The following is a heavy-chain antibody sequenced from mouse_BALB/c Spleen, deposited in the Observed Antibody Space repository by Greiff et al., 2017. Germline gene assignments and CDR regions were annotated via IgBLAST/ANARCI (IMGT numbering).Heavy chain of an antibody. V-gene: IGHV5-17*02. CDR1: GFTFSSFG. CDR3: ARSGDYCGSSYAFDY. J-gene: IGHJ2*01. D-gene: IGHD1-1*01. Sequence: EVQVVESGGGLVQPGGSRKLSCAASGFTFSSFGMHWVRQAPEKGLEWVAYISSGSSTIYYADTVKGRFTISRDNPKNTLFLQMTSLRSEDTAMYYCARSGDYCGSSYAFDYWGQGTTLTVSS. CDR2: ISSGSSTI.